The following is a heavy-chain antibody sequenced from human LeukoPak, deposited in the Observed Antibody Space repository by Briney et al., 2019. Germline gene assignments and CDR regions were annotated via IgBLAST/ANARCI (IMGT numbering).Heavy chain of an antibody. CDR3: ARVQWELRGVGSYFEY. Sequence: GGSLSLSCVVSVFTFSSYWMSWVRQAPGRGLEWVANIKQDGSEKYYVDSVKGRFTMSRDNDKNSLYLQMNSLRAEDTAVYYCARVQWELRGVGSYFEYWGQGALVTVSS. J-gene: IGHJ4*02. D-gene: IGHD1-26*01. CDR1: VFTFSSYW. V-gene: IGHV3-7*01. CDR2: IKQDGSEK.